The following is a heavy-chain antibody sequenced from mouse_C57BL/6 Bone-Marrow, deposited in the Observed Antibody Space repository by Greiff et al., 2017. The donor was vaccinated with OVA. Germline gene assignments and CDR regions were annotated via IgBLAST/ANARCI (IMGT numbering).Heavy chain of an antibody. CDR1: GFNIQDYY. V-gene: IGHV14-1*01. Sequence: EVQLQQSGAELVRPGASVKLSCTASGFNIQDYYMHWVKQRPEQGLEWIGRIDPEDGDTEYAPQFQGKATMTADTSSNPAYLQLSSLTSEDTAVYYCTTDYGSSGYYFDYWGQGTTLTVSS. D-gene: IGHD1-1*01. J-gene: IGHJ2*01. CDR2: IDPEDGDT. CDR3: TTDYGSSGYYFDY.